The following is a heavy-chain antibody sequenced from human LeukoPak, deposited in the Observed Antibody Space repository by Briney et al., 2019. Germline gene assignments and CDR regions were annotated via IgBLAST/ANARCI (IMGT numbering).Heavy chain of an antibody. CDR2: IYYSGST. CDR3: ARRTPPGYSYGYSDY. V-gene: IGHV4-39*01. J-gene: IGHJ4*02. D-gene: IGHD5-18*01. CDR1: GGSISSSSYY. Sequence: PSETLSLTCTVSGGSISSSSYYWGWIRQPPGKGLERIGSIYYSGSTYYNPSLKSRVTISVDTSKNQFSLKLSSVTAADTAVYYCARRTPPGYSYGYSDYWGQGTLVTVSS.